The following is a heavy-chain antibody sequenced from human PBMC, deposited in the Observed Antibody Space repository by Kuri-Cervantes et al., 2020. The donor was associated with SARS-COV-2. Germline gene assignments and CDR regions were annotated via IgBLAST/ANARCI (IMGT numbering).Heavy chain of an antibody. V-gene: IGHV1-24*01. D-gene: IGHD3-10*01. J-gene: IGHJ6*02. CDR3: ARGGLWFGESTMDV. CDR2: FDPQDGET. CDR1: GYTLTELS. Sequence: ASVKVSCKVSGYTLTELSMHWVRQAPGKGLEWMGGFDPQDGETIYAQKFQGRATMTEDTSTDTAYMELSSLRSEDTAVYYCARGGLWFGESTMDVWGQGTTVTVSS.